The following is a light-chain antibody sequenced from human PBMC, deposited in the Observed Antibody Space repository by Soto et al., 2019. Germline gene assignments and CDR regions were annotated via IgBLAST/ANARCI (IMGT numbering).Light chain of an antibody. CDR3: QQYGSSRT. J-gene: IGKJ1*01. V-gene: IGKV3-20*01. CDR1: QSVSSNY. Sequence: EIVMTQSPGTLSLSPGGRATLPCRASQSVSSNYLAWHQQKPGQAPRLLIYNASSRATGIPDRFSGSGSGTDFTLTISRLEPEDFAVYYCQQYGSSRTVGQGTKVDIK. CDR2: NAS.